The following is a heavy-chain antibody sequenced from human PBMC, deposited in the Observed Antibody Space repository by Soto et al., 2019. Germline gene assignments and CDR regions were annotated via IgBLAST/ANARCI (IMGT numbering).Heavy chain of an antibody. CDR3: ARGFYDILTVYYNYLGMGV. CDR2: INHSGST. D-gene: IGHD3-9*01. CDR1: GGSFSGYY. J-gene: IGHJ6*04. Sequence: SETLSLTCAVYGGSFSGYYWSWIRQPPGKGLEWIGEINHSGSTNYNPSLKSRVTISVDTSKNQFSLKLSSVTAADTAVYYCARGFYDILTVYYNYLGMGVWGKGTTATVSS. V-gene: IGHV4-34*01.